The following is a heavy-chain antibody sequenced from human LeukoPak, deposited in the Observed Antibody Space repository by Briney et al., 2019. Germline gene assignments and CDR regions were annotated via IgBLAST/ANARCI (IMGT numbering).Heavy chain of an antibody. J-gene: IGHJ4*02. D-gene: IGHD4-17*01. V-gene: IGHV3-21*01. CDR2: IDPSSTYI. Sequence: GGSLRLSCAAYGFTFSSYTMNWVRQAPGKGLEWVSSIDPSSTYIYYADSVKGRFTISRDNAQNSLYLQMNSLRAEDTAVYYCTRGSYGDYEYWGQGTLVTVSS. CDR1: GFTFSSYT. CDR3: TRGSYGDYEY.